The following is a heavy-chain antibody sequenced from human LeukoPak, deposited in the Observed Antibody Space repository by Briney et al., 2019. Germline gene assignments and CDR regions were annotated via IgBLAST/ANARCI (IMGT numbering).Heavy chain of an antibody. D-gene: IGHD3-22*01. J-gene: IGHJ4*02. V-gene: IGHV4-59*01. CDR2: IYYSGST. Sequence: SETLSLTCTVSGGSISSYYWSWIRQPPGKGLEWIGYIYYSGSTNYNPSLKSRVTISVDTSKDQFSLKLSSVTAADTAVYYCARSEYYYDNRYFDYWGQGTLVTVSS. CDR1: GGSISSYY. CDR3: ARSEYYYDNRYFDY.